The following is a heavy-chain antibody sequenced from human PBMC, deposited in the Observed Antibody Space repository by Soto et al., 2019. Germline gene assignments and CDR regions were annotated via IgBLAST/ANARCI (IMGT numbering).Heavy chain of an antibody. CDR1: GGSMSSYY. V-gene: IGHV4-59*01. J-gene: IGHJ5*02. D-gene: IGHD3-22*01. CDR3: ARGDHLESSGPFDP. Sequence: QVQLQQSGPGLVKPSETLSLTCSVSGGSMSSYYWYWLRQPPGKGLECIGYIYYSGYTTYSPSLKIRFTMSVDTSKYHFSLKLSSVTAADTAVYYCARGDHLESSGPFDPWGQGTLVTVSS. CDR2: IYYSGYT.